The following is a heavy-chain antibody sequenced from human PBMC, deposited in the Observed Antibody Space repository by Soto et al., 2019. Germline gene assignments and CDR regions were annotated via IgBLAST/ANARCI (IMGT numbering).Heavy chain of an antibody. CDR1: GFTVSSNY. V-gene: IGHV3-66*01. D-gene: IGHD6-13*01. J-gene: IGHJ3*02. CDR2: IYSGGST. CDR3: ARDPASSSWYAFDI. Sequence: EVQLVESGGGLVQPGGSLRLSCAASGFTVSSNYMSWVRQAPGKGLERVSVIYSGGSTYYADSVKGRCTISRDNSKNTLDLQMNSLRAEDTAVYYCARDPASSSWYAFDIWGQGTMVTVSS.